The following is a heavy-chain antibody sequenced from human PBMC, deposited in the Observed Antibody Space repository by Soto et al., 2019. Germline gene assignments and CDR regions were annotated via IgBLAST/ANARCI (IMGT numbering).Heavy chain of an antibody. D-gene: IGHD3-16*01. CDR3: ARGDKGGFDL. J-gene: IGHJ3*01. CDR2: IHSDGSST. CDR1: GFTFNYYW. V-gene: IGHV3-74*01. Sequence: EVQLVESEGGLVQRGGSLRLSCAASGFTFNYYWMHWVRQAPGQGLVWVSHIHSDGSSTTYADSVKGRFTISRDDAKNTLYLQMHSLGAEDTAGYYCARGDKGGFDLWGQGPTVTVSS.